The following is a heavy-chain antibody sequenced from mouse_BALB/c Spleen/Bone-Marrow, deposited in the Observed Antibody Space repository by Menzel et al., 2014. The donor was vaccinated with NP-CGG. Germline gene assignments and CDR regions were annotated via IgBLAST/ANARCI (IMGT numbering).Heavy chain of an antibody. CDR3: ARAGTVVDPALIY. Sequence: VHLVESGAELAKPGASVKMSCKASGYTFXSYWMHWVKQRPGQGLEWIGYINPSTGYTEYNQKFKDKATLTADKSSSTAYMQLSSLTSEDSAVYYCARAGTVVDPALIYWGQGTLVTVSA. CDR2: INPSTGYT. D-gene: IGHD1-1*01. CDR1: GYTFXSYW. V-gene: IGHV1-7*01. J-gene: IGHJ3*01.